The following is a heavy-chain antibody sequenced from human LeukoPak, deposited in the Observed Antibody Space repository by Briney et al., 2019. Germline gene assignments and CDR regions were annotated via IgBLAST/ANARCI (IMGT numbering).Heavy chain of an antibody. D-gene: IGHD3-10*01. CDR1: GLTVSSYA. Sequence: GESLRLSCGASGLTVSSYAMSWVRQAPGKGLEWVPTIIGSAANTYYADSVKGRFTISRDDSKNTVYLQMNSLRAEDTAVYSCAKYTSGTSYRGLDQWGHGTLVTVSS. CDR3: AKYTSGTSYRGLDQ. J-gene: IGHJ4*01. CDR2: IIGSAANT. V-gene: IGHV3-23*01.